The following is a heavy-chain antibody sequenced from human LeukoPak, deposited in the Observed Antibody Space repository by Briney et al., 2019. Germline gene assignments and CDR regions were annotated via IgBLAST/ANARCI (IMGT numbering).Heavy chain of an antibody. V-gene: IGHV3-23*01. CDR3: AKDRGRLRYYFDY. D-gene: IGHD2-21*02. Sequence: GGSLRLSCAASGFTFSSYAMSWARQAPGKGLEWVSAISGSGGSTYYADSVKGRFTISRDNSKNTLYLQMNSLRAEDTAVYYRAKDRGRLRYYFDYWGQGTLVTVSS. CDR2: ISGSGGST. J-gene: IGHJ4*02. CDR1: GFTFSSYA.